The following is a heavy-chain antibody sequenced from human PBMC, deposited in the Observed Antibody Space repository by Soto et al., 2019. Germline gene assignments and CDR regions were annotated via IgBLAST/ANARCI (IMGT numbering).Heavy chain of an antibody. CDR1: GFIFNRFG. CDR2: ISYDGNNK. V-gene: IGHV3-30*18. J-gene: IGHJ1*01. CDR3: AKAVVISVRAVTESDT. D-gene: IGHD3-10*02. Sequence: HPEWSLRHSCSASGFIFNRFGMHWVRQAPGKGLEWVATISYDGNNKYYRDTVKGRFTISRDNDQNTLYLQMNSLRPEDTAMYFCAKAVVISVRAVTESDTWGLDTLLTISS.